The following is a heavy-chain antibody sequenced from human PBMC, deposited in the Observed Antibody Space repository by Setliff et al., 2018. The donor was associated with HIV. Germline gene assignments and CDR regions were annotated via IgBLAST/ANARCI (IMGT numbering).Heavy chain of an antibody. J-gene: IGHJ4*02. CDR1: GGSMNNYY. Sequence: PSETLSLTCTVSGGSMNNYYWNWIRRTPGKGLEWIGYIYENAYAHYTVSLRSRVTVSMDTSKNQFSLTLRSVTAADRAVYYCARAQMHRGVVSWSLYYFDYWGQGALVTVSS. V-gene: IGHV4-59*01. CDR3: ARAQMHRGVVSWSLYYFDY. CDR2: IYENAYA. D-gene: IGHD3-10*01.